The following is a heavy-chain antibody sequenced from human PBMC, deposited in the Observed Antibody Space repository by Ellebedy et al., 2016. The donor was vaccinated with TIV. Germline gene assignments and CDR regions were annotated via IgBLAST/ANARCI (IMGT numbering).Heavy chain of an antibody. V-gene: IGHV5-51*01. D-gene: IGHD4-11*01. CDR1: GYTFTSFW. CDR2: IYPDDSDT. J-gene: IGHJ6*02. Sequence: GESLKISXKGSGYTFTSFWIGWVRQMPGKGLEWMGIIYPDDSDTRYNPSFQGQIIISADKSSSTAYLQWRSLRASDTAIYYCARLDYSESFDYYYGMDVWGQGTTVTVS. CDR3: ARLDYSESFDYYYGMDV.